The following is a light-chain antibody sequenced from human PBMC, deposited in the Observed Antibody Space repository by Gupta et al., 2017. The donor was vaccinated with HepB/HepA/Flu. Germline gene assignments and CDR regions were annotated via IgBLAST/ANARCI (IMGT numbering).Light chain of an antibody. Sequence: EIVLTQSPFTLSLSPGERGTRSCRASQSVTSSYLACYQQKPGQAPRLLIYGTSNRVTGIPDRFSGRGSATQFTLTIIRLAPADFAVYSCHQYYSSPRTFGQGTKVEIK. CDR2: GTS. CDR1: QSVTSSY. V-gene: IGKV3-20*01. CDR3: HQYYSSPRT. J-gene: IGKJ1*01.